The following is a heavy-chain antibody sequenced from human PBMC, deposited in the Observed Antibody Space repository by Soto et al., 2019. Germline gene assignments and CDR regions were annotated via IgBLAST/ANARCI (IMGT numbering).Heavy chain of an antibody. Sequence: SETLSLTCTISGCSISSYYWSWIRQPPGKGLEWIGYIYYSGRTNYNPSLKSRVTISVDTSKHQFSLKLRSVTAAATAVYYCARDLYYYGSGSYYGMDVWGQGTTVTVSS. CDR2: IYYSGRT. J-gene: IGHJ6*02. V-gene: IGHV4-59*01. D-gene: IGHD3-10*01. CDR3: ARDLYYYGSGSYYGMDV. CDR1: GCSISSYY.